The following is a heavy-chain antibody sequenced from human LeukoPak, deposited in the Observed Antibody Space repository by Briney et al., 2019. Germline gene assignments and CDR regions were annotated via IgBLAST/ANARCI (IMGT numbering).Heavy chain of an antibody. V-gene: IGHV3-23*01. Sequence: GGSLRLSCAASGFTFSSYAMSWVRQAPGKGLEWVSAISGSGGSTYYADYVKGRFTISRDNSKNTLYLQMNSLRAEDTAVYYCARVGDYYDSSGYYPTDAFDIWGQGTMVTVSS. D-gene: IGHD3-22*01. CDR1: GFTFSSYA. J-gene: IGHJ3*02. CDR2: ISGSGGST. CDR3: ARVGDYYDSSGYYPTDAFDI.